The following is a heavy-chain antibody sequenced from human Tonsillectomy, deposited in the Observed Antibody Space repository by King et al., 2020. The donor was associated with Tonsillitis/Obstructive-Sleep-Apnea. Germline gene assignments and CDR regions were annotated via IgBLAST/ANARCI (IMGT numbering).Heavy chain of an antibody. CDR2: ISGSGGST. D-gene: IGHD6-13*01. Sequence: QLVHSGGGMVQPGGSLRLSCAASGFTFSSYAMSWVRQSPGKWLEWVSAISGSGGSTYYADSVKGRFTISRDNSKNTLYLQMNGLRAEDTAVYYCAKEQPHVYYHYYYMDVWGKGTTVTVSS. V-gene: IGHV3-23*04. CDR1: GFTFSSYA. J-gene: IGHJ6*03. CDR3: AKEQPHVYYHYYYMDV.